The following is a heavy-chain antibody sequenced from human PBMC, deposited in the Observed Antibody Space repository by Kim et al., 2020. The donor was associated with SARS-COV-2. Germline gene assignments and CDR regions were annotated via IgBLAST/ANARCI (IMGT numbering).Heavy chain of an antibody. CDR2: TYYRSKWNN. V-gene: IGHV6-1*01. Sequence: SQTLSLTCAISGDSVSRNSASFNWIRQSPSRGLEWLGRTYYRSKWNNDYAVSVKSRITINPDTSKNQFSLQLNSVTPEDTAVYFCAREKKGPTIIAVVAIYYFDCWGQGTLVTVSS. D-gene: IGHD6-19*01. CDR3: AREKKGPTIIAVVAIYYFDC. CDR1: GDSVSRNSAS. J-gene: IGHJ4*02.